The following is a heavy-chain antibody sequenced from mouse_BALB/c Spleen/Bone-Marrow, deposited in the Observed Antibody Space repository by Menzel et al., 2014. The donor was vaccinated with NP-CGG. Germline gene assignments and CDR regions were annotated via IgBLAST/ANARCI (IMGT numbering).Heavy chain of an antibody. Sequence: VKVVDSGPGLVAPSQSLSITCTVSGFSLTGYGVSWVRQPPGKGLEWLGMIWGDGSTDYNSALKSRLSISKDNSKSQVFLKMNSLQTDDTARYYCARDSFLITRALDYWGQGTSVTASS. CDR2: IWGDGST. D-gene: IGHD2-4*01. J-gene: IGHJ4*01. CDR1: GFSLTGYG. CDR3: ARDSFLITRALDY. V-gene: IGHV2-6-7*01.